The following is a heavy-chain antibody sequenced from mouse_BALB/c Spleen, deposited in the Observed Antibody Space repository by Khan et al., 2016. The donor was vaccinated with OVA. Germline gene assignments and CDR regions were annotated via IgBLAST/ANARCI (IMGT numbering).Heavy chain of an antibody. J-gene: IGHJ2*01. D-gene: IGHD2-14*01. Sequence: EVLLVESGGDLVKPGGSLKLSCAASGFTFSSYVMSWVRQTPEKRLEWVASISSGGSTYYPDSVKGRFTTSRDNERNILYLQMSSLRSEDTAMYYGAREAYRYDEYYFDYWGQGTTLTVSS. CDR2: ISSGGST. V-gene: IGHV5-6-5*01. CDR1: GFTFSSYV. CDR3: AREAYRYDEYYFDY.